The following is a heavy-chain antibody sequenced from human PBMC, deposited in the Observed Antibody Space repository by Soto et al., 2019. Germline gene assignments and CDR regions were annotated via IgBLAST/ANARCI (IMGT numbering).Heavy chain of an antibody. D-gene: IGHD1-26*01. V-gene: IGHV3-23*01. CDR2: ISGSGFKK. CDR3: AKNQGVELVPLATVDWFDP. Sequence: GGYLRLSCAASGFIFENFGMSWVRQAPGKGLEWISSISGSGFKKYYADSVKGRFTISRDNSKSTVYLELNNLSAEDTAVYHCAKNQGVELVPLATVDWFDPWGQASLGTVS. J-gene: IGHJ5*02. CDR1: GFIFENFG.